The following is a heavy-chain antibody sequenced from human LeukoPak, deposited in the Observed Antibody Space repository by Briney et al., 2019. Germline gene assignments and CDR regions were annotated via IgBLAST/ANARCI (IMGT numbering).Heavy chain of an antibody. V-gene: IGHV3-23*01. J-gene: IGHJ4*02. Sequence: PGGSLRLSCAASGFTFSNYVMSWVRQAPGKGLEWVSGISGSGGSTYYADSVKGRFTISRDNSKNTLYLQMNSLRAEDTASYYCAKHGGSHHNYYFDFWGQGTLVTVSS. CDR2: ISGSGGST. CDR3: AKHGGSHHNYYFDF. CDR1: GFTFSNYV. D-gene: IGHD1-1*01.